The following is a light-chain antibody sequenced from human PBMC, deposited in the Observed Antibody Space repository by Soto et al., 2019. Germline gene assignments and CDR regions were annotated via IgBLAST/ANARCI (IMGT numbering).Light chain of an antibody. Sequence: DIQMTQSPSSLSSSIGDRVTITCRASQNIRNYFNWYQQKPGQAPNLLIYASSSLRSGVPSRFRGSGSGTEFTLTISSLQPKDFATYYCQQGHTLPYTFGQGTKLEI. CDR1: QNIRNY. J-gene: IGKJ2*01. CDR2: ASS. CDR3: QQGHTLPYT. V-gene: IGKV1-39*01.